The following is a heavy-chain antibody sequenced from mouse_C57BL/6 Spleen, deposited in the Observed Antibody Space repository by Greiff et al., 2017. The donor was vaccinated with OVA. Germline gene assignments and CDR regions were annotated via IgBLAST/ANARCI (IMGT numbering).Heavy chain of an antibody. Sequence: QVQLQQPGAELVKPGASVKMSCKASGYTFTSYWITWVKQRPGQGLEWIGDIYPGSSSTNYNEKFKSKATLTVDTSSSTAYMQLSSLTSEDSAVYYCAREGDGYPYAMDYWGQGTSVTVSS. CDR3: AREGDGYPYAMDY. V-gene: IGHV1-55*01. J-gene: IGHJ4*01. CDR1: GYTFTSYW. CDR2: IYPGSSST. D-gene: IGHD2-3*01.